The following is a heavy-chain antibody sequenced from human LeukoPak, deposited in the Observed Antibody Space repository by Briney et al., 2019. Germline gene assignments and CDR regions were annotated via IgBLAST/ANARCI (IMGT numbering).Heavy chain of an antibody. CDR1: GDAIRTYS. CDR3: ARDPPQPGITAAGYFDL. V-gene: IGHV4-59*01. CDR2: IYYTGIT. D-gene: IGHD6-13*01. J-gene: IGHJ2*01. Sequence: SETLSLTCTVSGDAIRTYSWSWIRQPTGRGLEWIGYIYYTGITNYNPSLKSRVTISVDTSKNQFSLKVRSVTAADTAVYYCARDPPQPGITAAGYFDLWGRGTLVTVSS.